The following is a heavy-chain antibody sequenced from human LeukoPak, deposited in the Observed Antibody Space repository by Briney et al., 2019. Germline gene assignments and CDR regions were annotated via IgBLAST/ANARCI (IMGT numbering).Heavy chain of an antibody. J-gene: IGHJ4*02. V-gene: IGHV4-4*07. D-gene: IGHD3-10*01. Sequence: SETLSLTCTVSGGSINSYYWNWIRQPAGKGLEWIGRIYTSGSTNYNPSLKSRVTISVDTSKNQFSLKLNSVTAADTAVYYCARGYYASEPYVTPLFDYWGQGTLVTVSS. CDR3: ARGYYASEPYVTPLFDY. CDR2: IYTSGST. CDR1: GGSINSYY.